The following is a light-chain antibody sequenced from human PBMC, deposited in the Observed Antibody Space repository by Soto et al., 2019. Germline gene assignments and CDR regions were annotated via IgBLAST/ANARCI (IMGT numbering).Light chain of an antibody. J-gene: IGLJ1*01. CDR1: SSDVGGYDY. Sequence: QSALTQPASVSGSPEQSITISCTGTSSDVGGYDYVSWYQQHPGKAPKLMIYDVSNRPSGVSDRFSGSKSGNTASLTISGLQAEDEADYYCNLYTGRSTYVFGTGTKLTVL. CDR2: DVS. CDR3: NLYTGRSTYV. V-gene: IGLV2-14*01.